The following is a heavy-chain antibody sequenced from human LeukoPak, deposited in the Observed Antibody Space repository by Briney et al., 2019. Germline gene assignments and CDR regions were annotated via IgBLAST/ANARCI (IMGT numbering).Heavy chain of an antibody. Sequence: GGSLRLPCAASGFTFSSYSMNWVRQAPGKGLEWVSSISSSSSYIYYADSVKGRFTISRDNAKNSLYLQMNSLRAEDTAVYYCARAPSYYYDSSGYYYNWGQGTLVTVSS. CDR2: ISSSSSYI. CDR1: GFTFSSYS. D-gene: IGHD3-22*01. V-gene: IGHV3-21*01. CDR3: ARAPSYYYDSSGYYYN. J-gene: IGHJ4*02.